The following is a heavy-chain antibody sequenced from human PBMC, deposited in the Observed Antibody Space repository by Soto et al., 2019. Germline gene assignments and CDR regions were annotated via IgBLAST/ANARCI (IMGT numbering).Heavy chain of an antibody. D-gene: IGHD2-8*01. CDR1: GYTFSNFG. J-gene: IGHJ4*02. Sequence: QVQLVQSGGEVKKPGASVKVSCKASGYTFSNFGLSWVRQAPGQGLELMGWISPYNGNTNCAQKLQGRLTMTTDTSTSTAYMELRSLRSDDTAVYYCARDRLGVSVTGGGFDSWGQGTLVTVSS. CDR3: ARDRLGVSVTGGGFDS. V-gene: IGHV1-18*01. CDR2: ISPYNGNT.